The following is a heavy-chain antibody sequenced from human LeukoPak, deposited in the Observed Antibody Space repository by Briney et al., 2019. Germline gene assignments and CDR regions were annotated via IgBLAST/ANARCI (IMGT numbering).Heavy chain of an antibody. D-gene: IGHD3-10*01. CDR3: ARYDYYGSGSYPDRGWFDP. Sequence: PSETLSLTCTVSGGSISSGGYYWSWIRQPPGKGLECIGHVYYSGSTDYNPSLKSRVTISVDTSKNQFSLKLSSVTAADTAVYYCARYDYYGSGSYPDRGWFDPWGQGTLVTVSS. CDR1: GGSISSGGYY. V-gene: IGHV4-61*08. J-gene: IGHJ5*02. CDR2: VYYSGST.